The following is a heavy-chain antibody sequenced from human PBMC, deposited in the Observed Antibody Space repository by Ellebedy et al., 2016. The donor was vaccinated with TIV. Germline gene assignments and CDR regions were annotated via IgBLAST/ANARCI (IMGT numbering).Heavy chain of an antibody. D-gene: IGHD7-27*01. CDR3: ARVDWGSAHYYTDY. J-gene: IGHJ4*02. V-gene: IGHV3-7*01. CDR2: IKNDGSEK. CDR1: GFTFSNYW. Sequence: GESLKISXAASGFTFSNYWMTWVRQAPGKGLQWVATIKNDGSEKYHVDSVKGRITISRDNARNSLYLQMDSLRAEDTAMYYCARVDWGSAHYYTDYWGQGTLVTVSS.